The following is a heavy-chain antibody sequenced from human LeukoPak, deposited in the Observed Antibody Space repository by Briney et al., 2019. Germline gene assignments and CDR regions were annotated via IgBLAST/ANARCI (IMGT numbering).Heavy chain of an antibody. CDR3: ARDLVTVTKGFDI. CDR2: ISYIGCT. J-gene: IGHJ3*02. D-gene: IGHD4-17*01. CDR1: DDSFSSHY. Sequence: SETLSLTCAVSDDSFSSHYWTWIRQPPGKGLEWIGYISYIGCTNYNPSLKSRVTISIDTSKNQFSLKLTSVTAADTAVYYCARDLVTVTKGFDIWGQGTVVSVSS. V-gene: IGHV4-59*11.